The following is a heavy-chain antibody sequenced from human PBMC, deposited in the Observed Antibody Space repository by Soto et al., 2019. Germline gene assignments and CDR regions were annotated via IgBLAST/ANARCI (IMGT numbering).Heavy chain of an antibody. CDR3: ARDYDIWGEDWFDP. J-gene: IGHJ5*02. Sequence: QVQLVQSGGEMRKPGASVKVSCKASGYTFTNFGISWVRQAPGQGFEWVGWISGYNGDTNYAPKFRGRVNMTKDTSTTTAYMELTTLTSDDTAVYYCARDYDIWGEDWFDPWGQGTLVTASS. CDR1: GYTFTNFG. D-gene: IGHD3-9*01. CDR2: ISGYNGDT. V-gene: IGHV1-18*01.